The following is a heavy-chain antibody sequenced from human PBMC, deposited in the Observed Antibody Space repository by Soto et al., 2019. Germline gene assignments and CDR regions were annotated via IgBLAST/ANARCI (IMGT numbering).Heavy chain of an antibody. J-gene: IGHJ6*02. V-gene: IGHV1-3*01. CDR1: GYRSTLHA. CDR2: INAGNGNT. Sequence: GARVKVSCPSSGYRSTLHAIYWLFQALVQQHAWMGWINAGNGNTKYSQKLQGRVTFTGDTSASTAHMGLSSLRSEDTAVYFCARGVENIVGGLEVLGSYAIDVCCQGT. CDR3: ARGVENIVGGLEVLGSYAIDV. D-gene: IGHD2-15*01.